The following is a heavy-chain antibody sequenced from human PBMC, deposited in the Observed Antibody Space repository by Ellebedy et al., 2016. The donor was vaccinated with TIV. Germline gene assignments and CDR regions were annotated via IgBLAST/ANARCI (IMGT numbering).Heavy chain of an antibody. J-gene: IGHJ4*02. D-gene: IGHD5-24*01. Sequence: SVKVSXKASGGTFSSYAISWVRQAPGQGLEWMGGIIPIFGTANYAQKFQGRVTITADKSTSTAYMELSSLRSEDTAVYYCARVPHLEMTRTISRGYYFDYWGQGTLVTVSS. CDR2: IIPIFGTA. CDR1: GGTFSSYA. CDR3: ARVPHLEMTRTISRGYYFDY. V-gene: IGHV1-69*06.